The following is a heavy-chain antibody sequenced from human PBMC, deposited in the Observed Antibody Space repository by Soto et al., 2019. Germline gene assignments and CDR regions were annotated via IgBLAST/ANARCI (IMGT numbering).Heavy chain of an antibody. J-gene: IGHJ4*01. CDR2: INSGGGSA. Sequence: ASVKVSCKASGYTFTSYAMHWVRQAPGQGLEWMGIINSGGGSATYAQKFLGRVTLTRDTSTSTVYMDLSSLGSDDSAVYYCARGGHVVVVTADFDNWGHGTLVTVS. D-gene: IGHD2-21*02. V-gene: IGHV1-46*03. CDR3: ARGGHVVVVTADFDN. CDR1: GYTFTSYA.